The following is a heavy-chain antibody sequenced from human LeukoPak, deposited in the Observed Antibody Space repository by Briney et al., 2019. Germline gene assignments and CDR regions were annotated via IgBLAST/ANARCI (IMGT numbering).Heavy chain of an antibody. CDR3: ASAGVVRNGSWFAYFDY. V-gene: IGHV4-61*02. CDR2: IYTSGST. Sequence: PSETLSLTCTVSGGSISSSSYYWGWIRQPAGKGLEWIGRIYTSGSTNYNPSLKSRVTISVDTSKNQFSLKLSSVTAADTAVYYCASAGVVRNGSWFAYFDYWGQGTLVTVSS. D-gene: IGHD3-3*01. J-gene: IGHJ4*02. CDR1: GGSISSSSYY.